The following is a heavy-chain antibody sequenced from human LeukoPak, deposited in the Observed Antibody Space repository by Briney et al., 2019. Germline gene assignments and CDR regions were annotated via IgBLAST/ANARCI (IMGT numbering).Heavy chain of an antibody. D-gene: IGHD3-22*01. V-gene: IGHV1-18*01. Sequence: ASVKVSCKASGYTFTNYGLSWVRQAPGQGLEWMGWISVNKGNTNYAQKFQGRVTMTTDTSTSSAYMELRSLRSDDTAVYYCARDTYYYDSSGYSGWFDPWGQGTLVTVSS. CDR1: GYTFTNYG. CDR2: ISVNKGNT. CDR3: ARDTYYYDSSGYSGWFDP. J-gene: IGHJ5*02.